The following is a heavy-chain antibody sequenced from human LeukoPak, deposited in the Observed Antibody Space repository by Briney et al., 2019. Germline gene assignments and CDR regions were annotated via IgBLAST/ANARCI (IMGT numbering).Heavy chain of an antibody. V-gene: IGHV3-21*01. Sequence: GGSLRLSCAASGFTFSSYSMNWVRQAPGKGLEWVSSISSSSSYIYYADSVKGRFTISRDNAKNSLYLQMNSLRAEDTAVYYCAREGRVSGWYEDLGHAFDIWGQGTMVTVSS. CDR1: GFTFSSYS. D-gene: IGHD6-19*01. CDR3: AREGRVSGWYEDLGHAFDI. CDR2: ISSSSSYI. J-gene: IGHJ3*02.